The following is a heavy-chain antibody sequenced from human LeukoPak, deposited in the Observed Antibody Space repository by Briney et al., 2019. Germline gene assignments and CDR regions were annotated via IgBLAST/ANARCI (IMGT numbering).Heavy chain of an antibody. D-gene: IGHD6-25*01. Sequence: ASVKVSCKASGYTFTTYHIHWVRQAPGQGLEWMGIINPGDGSTSYAQKFQGRVTVTRDTSTSTAYMDLSSLRSEDTAVYYCARAAVHYNSVMDVWGQGTTVTVSS. CDR3: ARAAVHYNSVMDV. V-gene: IGHV1-46*01. CDR2: INPGDGST. J-gene: IGHJ6*02. CDR1: GYTFTTYH.